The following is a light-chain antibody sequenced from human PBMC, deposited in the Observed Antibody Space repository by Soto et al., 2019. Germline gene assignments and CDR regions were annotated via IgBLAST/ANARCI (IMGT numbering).Light chain of an antibody. Sequence: EIVLTQSPGILSLSPGERATLSCRASQSVSSSYLAWYQQNPGQAPRLLIYGASSRATGIPDRFSGSGFGTDFTLTISRLEPEDFAVYYCQHYSSSPRSWTFGQGTKVEIK. CDR3: QHYSSSPRSWT. J-gene: IGKJ1*01. CDR1: QSVSSSY. V-gene: IGKV3-20*01. CDR2: GAS.